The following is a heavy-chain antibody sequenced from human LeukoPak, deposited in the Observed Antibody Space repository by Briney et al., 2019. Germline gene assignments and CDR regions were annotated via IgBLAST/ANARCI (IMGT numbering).Heavy chain of an antibody. CDR3: ARDSSNWRQYDC. J-gene: IGHJ4*02. D-gene: IGHD5-24*01. Sequence: SETLSLTCTVSGGSLSHYYWSWIRQPAGKGLEWIGRIYTSGSTNYNPSLKSRVTMSVDTSRNQFSLNLSSVTAADTAMYYCARDSSNWRQYDCWGQGTLVTVSS. V-gene: IGHV4-4*07. CDR2: IYTSGST. CDR1: GGSLSHYY.